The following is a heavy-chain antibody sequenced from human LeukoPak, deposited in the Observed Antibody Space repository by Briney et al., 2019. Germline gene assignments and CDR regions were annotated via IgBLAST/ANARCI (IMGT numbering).Heavy chain of an antibody. V-gene: IGHV3-23*01. J-gene: IGHJ6*02. D-gene: IGHD3-10*01. CDR2: ISGSGGST. CDR3: AKESGILWFGELFSPYYGMDV. CDR1: GFTFSSYA. Sequence: GGSLSLSCAASGFTFSSYAMSWVRQAPGKGLEWVSAISGSGGSTYYADSVKGRFTISRDNSKNTLYLQMNSLRAEDTAVYYCAKESGILWFGELFSPYYGMDVWGQGTTVTVSS.